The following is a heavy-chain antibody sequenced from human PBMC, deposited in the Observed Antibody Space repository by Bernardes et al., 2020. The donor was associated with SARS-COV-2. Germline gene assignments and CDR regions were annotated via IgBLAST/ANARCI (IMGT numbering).Heavy chain of an antibody. CDR1: GYTFTSYG. CDR3: ARRRDGYNFGY. V-gene: IGHV1-18*01. D-gene: IGHD5-12*01. Sequence: ASVKVSCKASGYTFTSYGISWVRQAPGQGLEWMGWISADNGNTNYAQKFQGRVTMTRDTSISTVYMELSGLGFDDTAVYYCARRRDGYNFGYWGLGTLVTVSS. CDR2: ISADNGNT. J-gene: IGHJ4*02.